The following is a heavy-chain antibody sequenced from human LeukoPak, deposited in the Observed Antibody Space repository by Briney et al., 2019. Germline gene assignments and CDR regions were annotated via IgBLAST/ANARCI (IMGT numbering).Heavy chain of an antibody. J-gene: IGHJ3*02. V-gene: IGHV3-23*01. D-gene: IGHD3-22*01. Sequence: GGSLRPSCAASGFTFSSYAMSWVRQAPGKGLEWGSAVSGSGGSTYYADSVKGRFTISRDNSKNTLYLQMNSLRAEDTAVYFCAKVIVVVSSLGAFDIWGQGTMVTVSS. CDR2: VSGSGGST. CDR3: AKVIVVVSSLGAFDI. CDR1: GFTFSSYA.